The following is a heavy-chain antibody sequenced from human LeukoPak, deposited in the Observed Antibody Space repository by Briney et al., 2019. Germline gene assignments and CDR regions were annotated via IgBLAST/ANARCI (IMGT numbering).Heavy chain of an antibody. J-gene: IGHJ4*02. CDR1: GDSITSINW. CDR2: THHSGST. CDR3: ARGSRRHYDGSGYYFGEFDY. V-gene: IGHV4-4*02. Sequence: PSGTLTLTCAVSGDSITSINWWNWVRQAPGKGLEWIGETHHSGSTNYNPSLKSRVTISVDKSKNQFSLKLSSVTAADTAIYYCARGSRRHYDGSGYYFGEFDYWGQGILVTVSS. D-gene: IGHD3-22*01.